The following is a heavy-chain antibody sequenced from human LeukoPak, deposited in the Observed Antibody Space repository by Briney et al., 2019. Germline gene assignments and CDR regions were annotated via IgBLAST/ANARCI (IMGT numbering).Heavy chain of an antibody. Sequence: PSETLSLTCTISGSSITSVSHYWGWIRQPPGKGLEWIGDIYYTGSTYYSPSLRSRVTMSVHTSENQFSLRLNSVTAVDTAVYYCARRWRSIVGVTYAYWGQGTLVSVSS. D-gene: IGHD2-21*01. J-gene: IGHJ4*02. CDR2: IYYTGST. CDR1: GSSITSVSHY. V-gene: IGHV4-39*01. CDR3: ARRWRSIVGVTYAY.